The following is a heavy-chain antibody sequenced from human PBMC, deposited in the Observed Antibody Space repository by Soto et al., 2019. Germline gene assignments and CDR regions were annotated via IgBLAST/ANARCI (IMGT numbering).Heavy chain of an antibody. J-gene: IGHJ5*02. CDR2: INPDGDVT. CDR1: GHTFTGNY. Sequence: ASVKVSCKASGHTFTGNYMHWVRQAPGQGLEWMGIINPDGDVTTYAHKFRGRVTLTREMSKSTSYMELRSLTSEDTAVYYCAANFSRESFQYLDTWGQGTLVTVSS. V-gene: IGHV1-46*01. CDR3: AANFSRESFQYLDT. D-gene: IGHD7-27*01.